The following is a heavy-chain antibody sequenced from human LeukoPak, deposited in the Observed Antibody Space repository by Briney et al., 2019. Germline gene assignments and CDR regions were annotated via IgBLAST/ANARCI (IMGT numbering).Heavy chain of an antibody. CDR1: GGSFSGYY. CDR3: ARLSSGSSSWYDIDY. CDR2: IYYSGST. D-gene: IGHD6-13*01. J-gene: IGHJ4*02. Sequence: SETLSLTCAVYGGSFSGYYWSWIRQPPGKGLEWIGYIYYSGSTNYNPSLKSRVTISVDTSKNQFSLKLSSVTAADTAVYYCARLSSGSSSWYDIDYWGQGTLVTASS. V-gene: IGHV4-59*08.